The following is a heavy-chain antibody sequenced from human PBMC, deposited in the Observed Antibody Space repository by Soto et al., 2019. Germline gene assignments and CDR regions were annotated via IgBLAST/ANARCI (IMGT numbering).Heavy chain of an antibody. Sequence: GGSLRLSCTASGFTFGDYAMSWFRQAPGKGLEWVGFIRSKAYGGTTEYAASVKGRFTISRDDSKSIAYLQMNSLKTEDTAVYYYTLNPYDYIWGSYRQNWFDPWGQGTLVTVSS. D-gene: IGHD3-16*02. CDR2: IRSKAYGGTT. V-gene: IGHV3-49*03. CDR1: GFTFGDYA. CDR3: TLNPYDYIWGSYRQNWFDP. J-gene: IGHJ5*02.